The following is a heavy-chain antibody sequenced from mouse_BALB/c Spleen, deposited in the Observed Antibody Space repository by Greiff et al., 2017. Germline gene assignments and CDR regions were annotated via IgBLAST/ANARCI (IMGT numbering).Heavy chain of an antibody. J-gene: IGHJ3*01. CDR1: GFNIKDTY. V-gene: IGHV14-3*02. Sequence: EVQLQQSGAELVKPGASVKLSCTASGFNIKDTYMHWVKQRPEQGLEWIGRIDPANGNTKYDPKFQGKATITADTSSNTAYLQLSSLTSEDTAVYYCARPTVYDGGVYWGQGTLVTVSA. CDR3: ARPTVYDGGVY. CDR2: IDPANGNT. D-gene: IGHD2-3*01.